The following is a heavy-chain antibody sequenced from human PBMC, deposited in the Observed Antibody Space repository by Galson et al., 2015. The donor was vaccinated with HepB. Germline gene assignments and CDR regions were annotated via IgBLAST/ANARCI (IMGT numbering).Heavy chain of an antibody. CDR1: GFTFSSYA. D-gene: IGHD3-22*01. Sequence: SLRLSCAASGFTFSSYAMNWVRQAPGKGLEWVSTFTGGGSSTYYADSVKGRFTISRDNSKNTLYLQMNSLRAEDTAVYYCAKDSSGYYLSYFDYWGQGTLVTVSS. J-gene: IGHJ4*02. CDR2: FTGGGSST. CDR3: AKDSSGYYLSYFDY. V-gene: IGHV3-23*01.